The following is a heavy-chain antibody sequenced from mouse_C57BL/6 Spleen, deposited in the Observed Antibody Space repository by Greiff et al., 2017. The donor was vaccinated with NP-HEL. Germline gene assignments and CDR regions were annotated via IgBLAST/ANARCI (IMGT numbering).Heavy chain of an antibody. CDR2: INPNNGGT. D-gene: IGHD1-1*01. J-gene: IGHJ4*01. Sequence: VQLQQSGPELVKPGASVKISCKASGYTFTDYYMNWVKQSHGKSLEWIGDINPNNGGTSYNQKIKGKATLTVDKSSSTAYMELRSLTSEDSAVYYCARPYYGSSPYYAMDYWGQGTSVTVSS. CDR1: GYTFTDYY. V-gene: IGHV1-26*01. CDR3: ARPYYGSSPYYAMDY.